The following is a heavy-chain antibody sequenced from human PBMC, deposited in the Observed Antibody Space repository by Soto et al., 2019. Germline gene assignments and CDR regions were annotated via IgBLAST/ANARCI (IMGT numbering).Heavy chain of an antibody. CDR2: IYSGGST. CDR1: GFTVSSNY. Sequence: EVQLVESGGGLVQPGGSLRLSCAASGFTVSSNYMSWVRQAPGKGLEWVSVIYSGGSTYYADSVKGRFTISRHNSKNKMYLQMNSLRAEDKAVYYCARQLDYYDSSGDSWWFDPWGQGTLVTVSS. V-gene: IGHV3-53*04. J-gene: IGHJ5*02. D-gene: IGHD3-22*01. CDR3: ARQLDYYDSSGDSWWFDP.